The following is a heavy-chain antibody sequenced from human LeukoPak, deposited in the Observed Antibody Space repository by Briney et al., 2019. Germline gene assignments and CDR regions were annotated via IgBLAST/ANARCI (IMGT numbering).Heavy chain of an antibody. CDR3: ASGYGGNYYFDY. CDR2: ISWNSGSI. CDR1: GNNFIDAW. V-gene: IGHV3-9*01. Sequence: PGGSLRLSCEVSGNNFIDAWLDWVRQAPGKGLEWVSGISWNSGSIGYADSVKGRFTISRDNAKNSLYLQMNSLRAEDTALYYCASGYGGNYYFDYWGQGTLVTVSS. D-gene: IGHD5-12*01. J-gene: IGHJ4*02.